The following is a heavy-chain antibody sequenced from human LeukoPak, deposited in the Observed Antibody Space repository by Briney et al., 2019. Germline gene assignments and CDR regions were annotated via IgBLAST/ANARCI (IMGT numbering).Heavy chain of an antibody. CDR3: DRDRQYIVVHSALYPYPFDI. D-gene: IGHD2-21*01. CDR2: IYYSGST. Sequence: PSETLSLTCTVSGGSISSGDYYWSWIRQPPGKGLEWIGYIYYSGSTYYNPSLNSRVTISVDTSKNQFSLKLSSVTAADTAVYYCDRDRQYIVVHSALYPYPFDIWGQGTMVTVSS. J-gene: IGHJ3*02. CDR1: GGSISSGDYY. V-gene: IGHV4-30-4*01.